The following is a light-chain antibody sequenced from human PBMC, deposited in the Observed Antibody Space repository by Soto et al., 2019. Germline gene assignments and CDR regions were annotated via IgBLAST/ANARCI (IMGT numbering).Light chain of an antibody. CDR3: SSYTSSSTYV. CDR1: SSDVGSYNR. Sequence: QSVLPQPPSVSGSPGQSVTISCTGTSSDVGSYNRVSWYQQPPGTAPKLMISEVSNRPSGVPDRFSGSKSGNTASLTISGLQAEDEADYYCSSYTSSSTYVFGTGTKVTVL. J-gene: IGLJ1*01. V-gene: IGLV2-18*02. CDR2: EVS.